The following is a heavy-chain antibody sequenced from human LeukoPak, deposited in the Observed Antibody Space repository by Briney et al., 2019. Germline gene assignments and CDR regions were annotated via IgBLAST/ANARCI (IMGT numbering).Heavy chain of an antibody. CDR3: ARDRRVTMVRGAMRHWFDP. CDR2: ISGYNGNT. V-gene: IGHV1-18*01. D-gene: IGHD3-10*01. J-gene: IGHJ5*02. Sequence: ASVKVSCKASGYTFTSYGISWVRQAPGQGLEWMGWISGYNGNTKYAQKLQGRVTMTTDTSTSTAYMELRSLRSDDTAVYYCARDRRVTMVRGAMRHWFDPWGQGTLVTVSS. CDR1: GYTFTSYG.